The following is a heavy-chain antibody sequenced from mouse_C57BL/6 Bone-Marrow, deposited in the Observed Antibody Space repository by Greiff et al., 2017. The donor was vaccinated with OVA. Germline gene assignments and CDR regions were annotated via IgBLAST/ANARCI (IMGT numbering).Heavy chain of an antibody. D-gene: IGHD1-1*01. CDR3: TREGITTVVAEGAWFAY. CDR2: ISSGGDYI. J-gene: IGHJ3*01. V-gene: IGHV5-9-1*02. CDR1: GFTFSSYA. Sequence: EVQVVESGEGLVKPGGSLKLSCAASGFTFSSYAMSWVRQTPETRLEWVAYISSGGDYIYYADTVKGRFTISRDNARNTLYLQMSSLKSEDTAMYYCTREGITTVVAEGAWFAYGGQGTLVTVSA.